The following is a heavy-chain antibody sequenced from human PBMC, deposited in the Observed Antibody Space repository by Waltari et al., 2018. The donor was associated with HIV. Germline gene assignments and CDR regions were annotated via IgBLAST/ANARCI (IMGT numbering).Heavy chain of an antibody. CDR3: AAYNILATGTNFAS. D-gene: IGHD1-1*01. CDR1: NTSFSHHH. J-gene: IGHJ4*02. CDR2: ISQGGST. Sequence: QVQLQQWGAGLLRPSATLSLTCAVYNTSFSHHHWSWIRQSPRKGLEWIGEISQGGSTNYSPSLKRRVTISVDASKNQFSLRLRFVTAADTAVYYCAAYNILATGTNFASWGQGTQVIVSS. V-gene: IGHV4-34*01.